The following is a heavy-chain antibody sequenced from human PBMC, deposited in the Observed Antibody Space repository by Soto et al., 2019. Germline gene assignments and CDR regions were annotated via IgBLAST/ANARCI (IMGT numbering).Heavy chain of an antibody. CDR3: ARHPPYYGSGSYYYYYMDV. D-gene: IGHD3-10*01. CDR1: GYSFTSYW. J-gene: IGHJ6*03. V-gene: IGHV5-51*01. CDR2: IYPGDSDT. Sequence: PGESLKISCKGSGYSFTSYWIGWVRQMPGKGLEWMGIIYPGDSDTRYSPSFQGQVTISADKSISTAYLQWSSLKASDTAMYYCARHPPYYGSGSYYYYYMDVWGKGTTVTVSS.